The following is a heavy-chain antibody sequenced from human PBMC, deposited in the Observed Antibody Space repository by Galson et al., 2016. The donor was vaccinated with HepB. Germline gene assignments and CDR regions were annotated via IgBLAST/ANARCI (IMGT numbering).Heavy chain of an antibody. CDR2: IWYDGSNK. V-gene: IGHV3-33*01. CDR3: ARDGYVWGSYRPSRYYHYYMDV. Sequence: SLRLSCAASGFTFSKNSMHWVRQAPGKGLEWVAVIWYDGSNKYYADSVQGRFTISRDNSKNTLYLQMNRLRAEDTAVYYCARDGYVWGSYRPSRYYHYYMDVWGKGTTVTVSS. J-gene: IGHJ6*03. CDR1: GFTFSKNS. D-gene: IGHD3-16*02.